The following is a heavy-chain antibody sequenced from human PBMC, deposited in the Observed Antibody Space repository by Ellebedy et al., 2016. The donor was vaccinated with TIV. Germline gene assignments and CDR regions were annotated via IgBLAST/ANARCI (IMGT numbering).Heavy chain of an antibody. V-gene: IGHV3-30-3*01. D-gene: IGHD3-9*01. Sequence: GESLKISCAASGFTFSSYAMHWVRQAPGKGLEWVAVISYDGSNKYYADSVKGRFTISRDNSKNTLYLQMNSLRAEDTAVYYCARAPDWYYYGMDVWGQGTTVTVSS. CDR2: ISYDGSNK. J-gene: IGHJ6*02. CDR1: GFTFSSYA. CDR3: ARAPDWYYYGMDV.